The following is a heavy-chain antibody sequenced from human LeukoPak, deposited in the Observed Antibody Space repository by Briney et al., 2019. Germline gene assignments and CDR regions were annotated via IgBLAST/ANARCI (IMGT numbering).Heavy chain of an antibody. CDR1: GYTLTELS. D-gene: IGHD3-22*01. V-gene: IGHV1-24*01. CDR3: AIARGPYDSSGYYAF. Sequence: ASVKVSCXVSGYTLTELSMHWVRQAPGKGLGWMGGFDPEDGETIYAQKFQGRVTMTEDTSTDTAYMELSSLRSEDTAVYYRAIARGPYDSSGYYAFWGQGTLVTVSS. J-gene: IGHJ4*02. CDR2: FDPEDGET.